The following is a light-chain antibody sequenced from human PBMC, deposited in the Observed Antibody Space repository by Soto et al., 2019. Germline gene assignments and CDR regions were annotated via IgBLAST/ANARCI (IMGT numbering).Light chain of an antibody. CDR2: GNG. J-gene: IGLJ1*01. CDR3: QSYDSSLSGYL. Sequence: QSVLTQPPSVSGAPGQRVTISCTGSSSNIGAGHDVHWYQHLPGTAPKLLIYGNGNRPSGVPDRFSGSKSGTSASLAITGLQAEDEADYYCQSYDSSLSGYLFGTGTKLTVL. CDR1: SSNIGAGHD. V-gene: IGLV1-40*01.